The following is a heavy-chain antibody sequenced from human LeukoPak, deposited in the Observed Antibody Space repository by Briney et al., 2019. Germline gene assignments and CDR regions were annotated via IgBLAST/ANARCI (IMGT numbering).Heavy chain of an antibody. Sequence: SETLSLTCTVSGGSISSYYWSWIRQPPGKGLEWIGYIYYSGSTNYNPSLKSRVTISVDTSKNQFSLKLSSVTAADTAVYYCARVPNYVWGSYRYRGIDYWGQGTLVTVSS. D-gene: IGHD3-16*02. CDR3: ARVPNYVWGSYRYRGIDY. J-gene: IGHJ4*02. V-gene: IGHV4-59*12. CDR2: IYYSGST. CDR1: GGSISSYY.